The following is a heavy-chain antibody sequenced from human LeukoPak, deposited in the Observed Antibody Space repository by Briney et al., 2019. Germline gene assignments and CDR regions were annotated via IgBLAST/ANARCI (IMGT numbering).Heavy chain of an antibody. CDR1: GFIFSKYW. D-gene: IGHD2-2*01. J-gene: IGHJ4*02. CDR2: IRGDGNDK. V-gene: IGHV3-7*01. Sequence: GGSLRLSCAASGFIFSKYWMTWVRQAPGKGLEWVANIRGDGNDKQFADSVKGRFTISRDNAKDSLYLQMNSLRAEDTAVYYCARVVPAANSDYWGQGTLVTVSS. CDR3: ARVVPAANSDY.